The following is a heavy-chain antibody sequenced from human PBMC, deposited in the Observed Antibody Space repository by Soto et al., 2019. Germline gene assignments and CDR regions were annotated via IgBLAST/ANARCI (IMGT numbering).Heavy chain of an antibody. D-gene: IGHD3-22*01. CDR1: GFTVSSNY. Sequence: GGSLRLSCAASGFTVSSNYMSWVRQAPGKGLEWVSSISDGSDYIVYADSMKGRFTISRDNAKNSLYLEMNSLRAEDTAVYYCAKESRYYYDSSGYPGLGAFDIWGQGTMVTVSS. CDR3: AKESRYYYDSSGYPGLGAFDI. CDR2: ISDGSDYI. J-gene: IGHJ3*02. V-gene: IGHV3-21*04.